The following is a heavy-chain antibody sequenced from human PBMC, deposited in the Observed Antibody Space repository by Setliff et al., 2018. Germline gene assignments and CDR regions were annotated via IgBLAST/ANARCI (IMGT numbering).Heavy chain of an antibody. Sequence: SETLSLTCTVSGGSISSYYWSWIRQPAGKGLEWIGHIYTSGNTNYNPSLKTRVTISVDTSKNQFSLKLVSMTAADTAVYYCARDQDFWSGYYRASHYMDVWGKGTTVTVSS. V-gene: IGHV4-4*07. CDR1: GGSISSYY. CDR3: ARDQDFWSGYYRASHYMDV. CDR2: IYTSGNT. J-gene: IGHJ6*03. D-gene: IGHD3-3*01.